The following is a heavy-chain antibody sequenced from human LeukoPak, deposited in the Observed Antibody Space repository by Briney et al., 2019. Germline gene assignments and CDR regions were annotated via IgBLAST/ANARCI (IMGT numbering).Heavy chain of an antibody. V-gene: IGHV3-7*01. CDR2: IKQDESEK. Sequence: PGGSLRLSCAASGFTFSSYWMSWVRQASGKGLEWVANIKQDESEKYYVDSMQGRFSISRDNAKNSVYLQMNSLRVEDTAVYYCARERDFVYYHHSSAYLDSALDIWGQGTMVTVSS. CDR1: GFTFSSYW. J-gene: IGHJ3*02. D-gene: IGHD3-22*01. CDR3: ARERDFVYYHHSSAYLDSALDI.